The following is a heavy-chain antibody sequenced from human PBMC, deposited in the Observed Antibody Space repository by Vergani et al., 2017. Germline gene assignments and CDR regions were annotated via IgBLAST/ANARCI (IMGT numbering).Heavy chain of an antibody. D-gene: IGHD6-13*01. Sequence: QVQLQESGPGLVKPSETLSLTCAVSGYSISSGYYWGWIRQPPGKGLEWIGSIYHSGSTYYNPSLKSRVTISVDTSKNQFSLMLSSVTAADTAVYYCARSRQQLVRGYNWFDPWGQGTLVTVSS. CDR1: GYSISSGYY. CDR3: ARSRQQLVRGYNWFDP. V-gene: IGHV4-38-2*01. CDR2: IYHSGST. J-gene: IGHJ5*02.